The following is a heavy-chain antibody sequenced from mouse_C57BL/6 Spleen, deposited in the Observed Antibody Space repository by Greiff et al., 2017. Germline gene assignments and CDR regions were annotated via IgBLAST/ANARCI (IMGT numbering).Heavy chain of an antibody. J-gene: IGHJ1*03. CDR1: GYTFTSYW. CDR2: IHPNSGST. Sequence: VQLQQPGAELVKPGASVKLSCKASGYTFTSYWMHWVKQRPGQGLEWIGMIHPNSGSTNYNEKFKSKATLTVDKSSSTAYMQLSSRTSEDSAVDYCARGRQWGYDGDWDFDVWGTGTTVTVSS. V-gene: IGHV1-64*01. CDR3: ARGRQWGYDGDWDFDV. D-gene: IGHD2-2*01.